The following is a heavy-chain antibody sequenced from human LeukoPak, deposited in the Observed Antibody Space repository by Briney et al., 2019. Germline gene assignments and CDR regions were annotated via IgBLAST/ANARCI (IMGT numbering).Heavy chain of an antibody. CDR1: GFTFSSYS. D-gene: IGHD1-26*01. V-gene: IGHV3-48*02. J-gene: IGHJ4*02. CDR2: ITASGTAM. Sequence: PGGSLRLSCAASGFTFSSYSMNWVRQAPGKGLEWVSHITASGTAMLYADSVKSRFTISRDNAKNSLYLQMNSLRDEDTAVYYCASSGSYRFDYWGQGTLVTVSS. CDR3: ASSGSYRFDY.